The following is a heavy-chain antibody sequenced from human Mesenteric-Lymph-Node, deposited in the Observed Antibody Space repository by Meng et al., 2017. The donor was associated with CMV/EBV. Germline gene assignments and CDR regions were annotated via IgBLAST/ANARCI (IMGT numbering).Heavy chain of an antibody. J-gene: IGHJ6*02. Sequence: GGSLRLSCAASGFTFSSYAFHWVRQAPGKGLEWVTLISYDGRNKYYADSVKGRFTVSRDNSKNTLWLQMNSLRAEDTAVYYCARDLIETPPYYYYHMDVWGQGTTVTVSS. CDR2: ISYDGRNK. D-gene: IGHD4-23*01. CDR3: ARDLIETPPYYYYHMDV. CDR1: GFTFSSYA. V-gene: IGHV3-30*04.